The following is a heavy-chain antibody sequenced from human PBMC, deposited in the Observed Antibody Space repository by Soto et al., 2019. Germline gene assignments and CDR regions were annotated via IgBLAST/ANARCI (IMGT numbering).Heavy chain of an antibody. V-gene: IGHV3-9*01. J-gene: IGHJ3*02. Sequence: EVQLVESGGGLVQPGRSLRLCCAASGFTFDDYAMHWVRQAPGKGLEWVSGISWNSGSIGYADSVKGRFTISRDNAKNSLYLQMNSLRAEDTALYYCANGAFDIWGQGTMVTVSS. CDR1: GFTFDDYA. CDR3: ANGAFDI. CDR2: ISWNSGSI.